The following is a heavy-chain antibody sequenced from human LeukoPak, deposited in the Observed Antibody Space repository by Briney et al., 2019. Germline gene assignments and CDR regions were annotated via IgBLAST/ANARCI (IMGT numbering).Heavy chain of an antibody. V-gene: IGHV3-33*01. J-gene: IGHJ4*02. CDR1: GFTFHNYG. D-gene: IGHD2-15*01. CDR3: ARDQQRFCSGGTCYLGFEY. Sequence: PGGSLRLSCAASGFTFHNYGMHWVRQAPGKGLEWVALIWYDGSNTYYADSVKGRFTISRENSNNTLYLQMNRLRAEDTAVYYCARDQQRFCSGGTCYLGFEYWGQGILVTVS. CDR2: IWYDGSNT.